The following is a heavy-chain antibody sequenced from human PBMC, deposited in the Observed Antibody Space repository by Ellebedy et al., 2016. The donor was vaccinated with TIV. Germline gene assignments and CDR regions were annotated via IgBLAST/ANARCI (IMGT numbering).Heavy chain of an antibody. CDR2: IDTADDT. CDR1: GFTVSSNY. V-gene: IGHV3-13*01. J-gene: IGHJ6*02. D-gene: IGHD2-2*01. Sequence: PGGSLRLSCAASGFTVSSNYINWVRQAPGKGLEWVSTIDTADDTYFPGSEKGRFTIARDNAKSSLYLQMNSLRAGDTAVYYCARGYCLSTTCSDQNRRAYGMDVWGQGTTVIVSS. CDR3: ARGYCLSTTCSDQNRRAYGMDV.